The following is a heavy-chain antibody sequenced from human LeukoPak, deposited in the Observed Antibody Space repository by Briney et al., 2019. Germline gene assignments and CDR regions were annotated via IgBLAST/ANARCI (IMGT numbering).Heavy chain of an antibody. Sequence: SETLSLTCTVSGGSISSYYWSWIRQPPGKGLEWIGNIYYSGSTYYNPSLKSRVTISVDTSKNQFSLKLSSVTAADTAVYYCARRRFIRGPDVVNPFDYWGQGTLVTVSS. CDR2: IYYSGST. J-gene: IGHJ4*02. CDR1: GGSISSYY. V-gene: IGHV4-59*08. CDR3: ARRRFIRGPDVVNPFDY. D-gene: IGHD3-16*01.